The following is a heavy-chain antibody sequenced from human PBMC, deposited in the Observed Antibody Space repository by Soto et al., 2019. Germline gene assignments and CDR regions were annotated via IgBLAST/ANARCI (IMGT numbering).Heavy chain of an antibody. CDR3: AAGAYYYDSSGYYGADLGY. J-gene: IGHJ4*02. V-gene: IGHV1-58*01. CDR1: GFTFTSSA. Sequence: SVKVSCKASGFTFTSSAVQWVRQARGQRLEWIGWIVVGSGNTNYAQKFQERVTITRDMSTSTAYMELSSLRSEDTAVYYCAAGAYYYDSSGYYGADLGYWGQGTLVTVSS. CDR2: IVVGSGNT. D-gene: IGHD3-22*01.